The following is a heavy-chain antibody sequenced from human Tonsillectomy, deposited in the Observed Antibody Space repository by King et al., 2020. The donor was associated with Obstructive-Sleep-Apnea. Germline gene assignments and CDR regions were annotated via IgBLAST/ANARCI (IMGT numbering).Heavy chain of an antibody. D-gene: IGHD3-16*02. CDR3: ARHWNDYIWVSYRGSFDY. CDR2: IYYSGST. Sequence: VQLQESGPGLVKPSETLSLTCTVSGGSISSYYWSWIRQPPGKGLEWIGYIYYSGSTNYNPSLKSRVTISVDTYNNQFSLNLSSVTAADTAVYRCARHWNDYIWVSYRGSFDYWGQGTLLTVSS. J-gene: IGHJ4*02. CDR1: GGSISSYY. V-gene: IGHV4-59*08.